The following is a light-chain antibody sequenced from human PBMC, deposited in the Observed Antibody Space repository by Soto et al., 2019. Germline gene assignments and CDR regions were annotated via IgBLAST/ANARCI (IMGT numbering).Light chain of an antibody. J-gene: IGKJ5*01. CDR1: QSISSY. CDR3: QQSYRTPST. V-gene: IGKV1-39*01. Sequence: DIQMTQSPSSLSASVGDRVTITCRASQSISSYLNWYQQKPGKAPKILIYAASSLQSGVPSRFSGSGYGTDFTLTISRLQPDDFAPYYCQQSYRTPSTFGRGTRLEI. CDR2: AAS.